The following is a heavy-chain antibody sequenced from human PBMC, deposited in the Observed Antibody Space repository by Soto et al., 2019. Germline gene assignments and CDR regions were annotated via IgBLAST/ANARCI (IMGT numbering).Heavy chain of an antibody. V-gene: IGHV4-39*01. Sequence: QLQLQESGPGLVKPSETLSLTCTVSGGSISSSSYYWGWIRQPPGKGLEWIGSIYYSGGTYYNPSLKSRVTISVDTSKNQFSLKLSSVTAADTAVYYCARLVWFGELLFDYWGQGTLVTVSS. D-gene: IGHD3-10*01. CDR2: IYYSGGT. CDR1: GGSISSSSYY. J-gene: IGHJ4*02. CDR3: ARLVWFGELLFDY.